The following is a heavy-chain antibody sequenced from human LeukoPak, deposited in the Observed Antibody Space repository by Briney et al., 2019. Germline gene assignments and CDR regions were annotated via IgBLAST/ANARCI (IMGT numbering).Heavy chain of an antibody. CDR3: AKDGVEYSYGSFDY. V-gene: IGHV3-23*01. Sequence: GGPLRLSCAASGFTFSSYAMSWVRQAPGKGLEWVSAISGSGGSTHYADSVKGRFTISRDNSKNTLYLQMNGLRAEDTAVYYCAKDGVEYSYGSFDYWGQGTLVTVSS. CDR2: ISGSGGST. D-gene: IGHD5-18*01. CDR1: GFTFSSYA. J-gene: IGHJ4*02.